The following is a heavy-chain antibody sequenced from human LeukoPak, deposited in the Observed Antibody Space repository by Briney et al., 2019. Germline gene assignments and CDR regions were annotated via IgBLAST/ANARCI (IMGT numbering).Heavy chain of an antibody. V-gene: IGHV4-39*01. CDR2: IYYSGST. Sequence: SETLSLTCTVSGGSISSSSYYWGWIRQPPGKGLEWIGSIYYSGSTYYNPSLKSRVTISVDRSKNQFSLKLSSVTAADTAVYYCARQARGRITIFGVPIIGRWWFDPWGQGTLVTVSS. CDR1: GGSISSSSYY. J-gene: IGHJ5*02. CDR3: ARQARGRITIFGVPIIGRWWFDP. D-gene: IGHD3-3*01.